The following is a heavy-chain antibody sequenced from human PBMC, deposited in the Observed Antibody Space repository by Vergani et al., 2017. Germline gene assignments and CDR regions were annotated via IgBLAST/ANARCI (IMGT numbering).Heavy chain of an antibody. CDR3: ARGPIPTTVKDWFDP. J-gene: IGHJ5*02. Sequence: QVQLVQSGAEVKKPGASVKVSCKASGYTFTGYYMHWVRQAPGQGLEWMGWINPNSGGTNYAQKFQGRVTMTRDTSISTAYMELSGLRSDDTAVYYCARGPIPTTVKDWFDPWGQGTLVTVSS. CDR1: GYTFTGYY. V-gene: IGHV1-2*02. CDR2: INPNSGGT. D-gene: IGHD4-11*01.